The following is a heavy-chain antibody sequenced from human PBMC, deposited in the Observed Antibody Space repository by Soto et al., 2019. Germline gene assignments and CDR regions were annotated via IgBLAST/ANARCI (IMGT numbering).Heavy chain of an antibody. Sequence: SETLSLTCTVSGGSISSYYWSWIRQPPGKGLEWIGYIYYSGSTNYNPSLKSRVTISVDTSKNQFSLKLSSVTAADTAVYYCARAHTAMVTEQFDYWGQGTLVTVSS. CDR1: GGSISSYY. V-gene: IGHV4-59*01. CDR2: IYYSGST. CDR3: ARAHTAMVTEQFDY. J-gene: IGHJ4*02. D-gene: IGHD5-18*01.